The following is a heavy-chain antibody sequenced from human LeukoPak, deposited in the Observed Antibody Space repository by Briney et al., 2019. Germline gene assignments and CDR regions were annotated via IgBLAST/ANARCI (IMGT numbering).Heavy chain of an antibody. CDR2: IYTSGST. CDR1: GGSISSYY. V-gene: IGHV4-4*07. D-gene: IGHD3-16*01. CDR3: ASSPGYVFYYGMDV. Sequence: SETLSLTCTVSGGSISSYYWSWIRQSAGKGLERIGRIYTSGSTNYNPSLKSRVTMSVDTSKNQFSLKLSSVTAADTAVYYCASSPGYVFYYGMDVWGQGTTVTVSS. J-gene: IGHJ6*02.